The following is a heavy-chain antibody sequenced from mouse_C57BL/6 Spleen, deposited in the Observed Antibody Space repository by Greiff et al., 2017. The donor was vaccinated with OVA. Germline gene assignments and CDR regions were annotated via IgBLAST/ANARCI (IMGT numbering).Heavy chain of an antibody. V-gene: IGHV5-17*01. Sequence: DVMLVESGGGLVKPGGSLKLSCAASGFTFSDYGMHWVRQAPEKGLEWVAYISSGSSTIYYADTVKGRFTISRDNAKNTLFLQMTSLRSEDTAMYYCARGYYGSRVSYFDVWGTGTTVTVSS. CDR1: GFTFSDYG. J-gene: IGHJ1*03. CDR2: ISSGSSTI. D-gene: IGHD1-1*01. CDR3: ARGYYGSRVSYFDV.